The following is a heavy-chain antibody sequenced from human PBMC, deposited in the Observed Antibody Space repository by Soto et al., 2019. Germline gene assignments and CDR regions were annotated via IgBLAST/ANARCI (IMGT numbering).Heavy chain of an antibody. CDR3: AKGDVWPFDY. V-gene: IGHV3-30*18. J-gene: IGHJ4*02. CDR1: GFTFSSYG. Sequence: PGGSLRLSCAASGFTFSSYGMHWVRQAPGKGLEWVAVISYDGSNKYYADSVKGRFTISRDNSKNTLYLQMNSLRAEDTAVYYCAKGDVWPFDYWGQGTLVTVSS. CDR2: ISYDGSNK.